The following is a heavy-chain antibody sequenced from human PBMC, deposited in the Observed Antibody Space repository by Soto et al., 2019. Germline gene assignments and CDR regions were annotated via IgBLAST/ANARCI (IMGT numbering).Heavy chain of an antibody. CDR2: IFSNAEK. CDR1: GFSLSNAGLC. Sequence: QVTVKESGPVLVKPTETLTLTCTVSGFSLSNAGLCVSLIRQPPGKALEWLAHIFSNAEKSYRTSPKSRPTIAKHTSKIQVVVTMTKMHPLEQATDYCAATNSTIWYWFEPWGQGAMVTMAS. D-gene: IGHD3-10*01. CDR3: AATNSTIWYWFEP. J-gene: IGHJ5*02. V-gene: IGHV2-26*01.